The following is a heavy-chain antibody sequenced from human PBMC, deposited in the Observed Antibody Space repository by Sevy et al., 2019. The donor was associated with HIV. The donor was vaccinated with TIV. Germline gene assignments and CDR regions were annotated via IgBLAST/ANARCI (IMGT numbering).Heavy chain of an antibody. D-gene: IGHD3-10*01. CDR1: GGTFSNFA. Sequence: ASVKVSCKASGGTFSNFAITWVRQAPGQGLEWMGGIIPLLRTTDYAQKFQGRVTITADESTSTAYMELSSLRSEDTAMYHCARYFGEWYFDLWGRGTLVTVSS. CDR3: ARYFGEWYFDL. CDR2: IIPLLRTT. V-gene: IGHV1-69*13. J-gene: IGHJ2*01.